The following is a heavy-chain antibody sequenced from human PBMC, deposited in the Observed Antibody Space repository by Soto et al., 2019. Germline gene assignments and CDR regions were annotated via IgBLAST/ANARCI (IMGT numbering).Heavy chain of an antibody. CDR2: ISAYNGNT. Sequence: ASVKVSCKASGYTFASYGISWVRQAPGQGLEWMGWISAYNGNTNYAQKLQGRVTMTTDTSTSTAYMELSSLRSEDTAVYYCARSIVVVTALDYWGQGTLVTVSS. CDR1: GYTFASYG. V-gene: IGHV1-18*01. J-gene: IGHJ4*02. D-gene: IGHD2-21*02. CDR3: ARSIVVVTALDY.